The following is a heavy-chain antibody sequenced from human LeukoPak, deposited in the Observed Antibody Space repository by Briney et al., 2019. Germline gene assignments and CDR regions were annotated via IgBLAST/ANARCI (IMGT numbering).Heavy chain of an antibody. CDR2: ISSSSSYI. V-gene: IGHV3-21*01. J-gene: IGHJ4*02. D-gene: IGHD3-22*01. CDR1: GFTFSSYS. Sequence: PGGSLRLSCAASGFTFSSYSMNWVRQAPGKGLEWVSSISSSSSYIYYADSVKGRFTISRDNAKNSLYLQMNSLRAEDTAVYYCARDELRRSYDSSGSYWGQGTLVTVSS. CDR3: ARDELRRSYDSSGSY.